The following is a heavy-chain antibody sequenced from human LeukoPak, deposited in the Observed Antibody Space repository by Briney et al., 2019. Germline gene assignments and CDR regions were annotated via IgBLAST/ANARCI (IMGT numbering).Heavy chain of an antibody. J-gene: IGHJ5*02. V-gene: IGHV4-59*01. Sequence: SETLSLTCSVSGASISSYYWSWIRQPPGKGLEWIGYIYYSGSTNDNPSLKSRVTISVDTSKNQFSLKLSSVTAADTAVYYCARQGSWYGNWFDPWGQGTLVTVSS. CDR2: IYYSGST. D-gene: IGHD6-13*01. CDR3: ARQGSWYGNWFDP. CDR1: GASISSYY.